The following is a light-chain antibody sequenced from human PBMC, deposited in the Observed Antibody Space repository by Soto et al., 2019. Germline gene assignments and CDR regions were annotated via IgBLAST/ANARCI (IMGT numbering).Light chain of an antibody. Sequence: QSAFTQPASTSASSGQSITIYCPGTSSAVGGYNCVSWYQLHPVKAPKLILDEVTNRPSGVSKRFSGSKSGNTASLTISGLQAEDDVDYDCSSDRSGGTVVFGSGTKVTVL. J-gene: IGLJ1*01. V-gene: IGLV2-14*01. CDR2: EVT. CDR1: SSAVGGYNC. CDR3: SSDRSGGTVV.